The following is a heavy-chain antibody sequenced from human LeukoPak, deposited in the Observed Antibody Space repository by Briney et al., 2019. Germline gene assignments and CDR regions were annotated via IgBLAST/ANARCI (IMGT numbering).Heavy chain of an antibody. J-gene: IGHJ5*02. CDR2: ISAYNGNT. CDR1: GYTFTSYG. D-gene: IGHD3-22*01. Sequence: ASVKVSCKASGYTFTSYGISWVRQAPGQGLEWMGWISAYNGNTNYAQKLQGRVTMTTDTSTSTAYMGLRSLRSDDTAVYYCARDKARKWYYYDSSGSNWFDPWGQGTLVTVSS. V-gene: IGHV1-18*01. CDR3: ARDKARKWYYYDSSGSNWFDP.